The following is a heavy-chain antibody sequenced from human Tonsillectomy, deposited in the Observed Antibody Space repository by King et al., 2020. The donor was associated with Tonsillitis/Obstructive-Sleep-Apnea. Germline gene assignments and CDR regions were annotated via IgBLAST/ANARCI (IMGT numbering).Heavy chain of an antibody. CDR3: AGDASGSYVGRHCDY. D-gene: IGHD1-26*01. CDR1: GGSISSYY. Sequence: QLQESGPGLVKPSETLSLTCTVSGGSISSYYWSWLRQPPGKGLEWIGFIYYSGSTNYNPSLKHRVTISLDTSQNQVSLKLSSVTAADTAVYYCAGDASGSYVGRHCDYWGQGTLVTVSS. CDR2: IYYSGST. V-gene: IGHV4-59*01. J-gene: IGHJ4*02.